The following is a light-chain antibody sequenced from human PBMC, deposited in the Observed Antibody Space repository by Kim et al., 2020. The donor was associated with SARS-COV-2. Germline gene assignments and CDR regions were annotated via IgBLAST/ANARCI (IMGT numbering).Light chain of an antibody. V-gene: IGLV3-19*01. Sequence: VALRPTVRITCQGDSLRIYYASCYQQKSGQPPVLVIYGKDNRPSGIPDLVSGSSSGNTPPLTITGAQAEDEADYYCHSRDSSDNHLFGGGTQLTVL. J-gene: IGLJ3*02. CDR3: HSRDSSDNHL. CDR1: SLRIYY. CDR2: GKD.